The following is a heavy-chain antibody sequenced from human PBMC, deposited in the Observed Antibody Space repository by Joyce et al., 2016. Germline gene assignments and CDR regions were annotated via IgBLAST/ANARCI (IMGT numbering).Heavy chain of an antibody. CDR3: SNYDLWSGYSPSRDV. Sequence: EVQLVESGGGLVQPGGSLKLSCAVSGFTLSGSSVHWVRQASGKGLEWVGRIRSKANGDATANAASVKGRFSISRDDSKNTAYLQMNSLKTEDTAVYYCSNYDLWSGYSPSRDVWGQGSTVTVSS. D-gene: IGHD3-3*01. CDR1: GFTLSGSS. J-gene: IGHJ6*02. CDR2: IRSKANGDAT. V-gene: IGHV3-73*02.